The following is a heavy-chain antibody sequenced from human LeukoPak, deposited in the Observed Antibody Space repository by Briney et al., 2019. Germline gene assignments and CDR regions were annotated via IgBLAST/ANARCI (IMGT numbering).Heavy chain of an antibody. CDR2: IYYSGST. CDR3: ARVPYCGGDCYPFDY. CDR1: GGSISTYY. D-gene: IGHD2-21*02. Sequence: SETLSLTCTVSGGSISTYYWSWIRQPPGKGLEWIGYIYYSGSTRYNPSLKSRVTISVDTSKDQFSPKLSSVTAADTAVYYCARVPYCGGDCYPFDYWGQGTLVTVSS. V-gene: IGHV4-59*01. J-gene: IGHJ4*02.